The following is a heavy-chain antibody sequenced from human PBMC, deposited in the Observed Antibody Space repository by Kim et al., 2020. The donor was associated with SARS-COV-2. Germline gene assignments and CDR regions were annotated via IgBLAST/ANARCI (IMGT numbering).Heavy chain of an antibody. J-gene: IGHJ5*02. CDR3: ARGVITSTFWFDP. Sequence: YAQKFQGWVTMTRDTSISTAYMELSRLRSDDTAVYYCARGVITSTFWFDPWGQGTLVTVSS. V-gene: IGHV1-2*04. D-gene: IGHD3-16*01.